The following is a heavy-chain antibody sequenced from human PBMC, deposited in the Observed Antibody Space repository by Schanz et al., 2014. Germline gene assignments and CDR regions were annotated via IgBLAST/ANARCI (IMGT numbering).Heavy chain of an antibody. CDR1: GFSFSSYS. D-gene: IGHD2-2*01. V-gene: IGHV3-72*01. CDR2: VRNKNNRYTT. CDR3: ARRASCSRIGCPFDP. J-gene: IGHJ5*02. Sequence: EADLVESGGGLIQRGESLRLSCSASGFSFSSYSMNWVRQAPGKGLEWVGRVRNKNNRYTTEYAASVKGRFTISRDDSKNSLYLQMNSLKTEDTAMYYCARRASCSRIGCPFDPWGQGTLVTVSS.